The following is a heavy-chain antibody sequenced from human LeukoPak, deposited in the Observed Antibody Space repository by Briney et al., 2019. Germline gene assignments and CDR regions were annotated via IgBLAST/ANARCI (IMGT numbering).Heavy chain of an antibody. CDR3: ARDSGDGYPVF. CDR2: IYYSGST. Sequence: SETLSLTCTVSGGSISSSSYYWGWIRQPPGKGLEWIGSIYYSGSTYYNPSLKSRVTMSVDTSKNQFSLKLSSVTAADTAVYYCARDSGDGYPVFGGQGTLVTVSS. V-gene: IGHV4-39*07. D-gene: IGHD5-24*01. J-gene: IGHJ4*02. CDR1: GGSISSSSYY.